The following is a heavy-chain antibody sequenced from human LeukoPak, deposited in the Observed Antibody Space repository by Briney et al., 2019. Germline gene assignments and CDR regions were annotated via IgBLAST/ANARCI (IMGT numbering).Heavy chain of an antibody. CDR1: GGSISSYY. J-gene: IGHJ4*02. V-gene: IGHV4-59*08. Sequence: SETLSLTCTVSGGSISSYYWSWIRQPPGKGLEWIGYIFYTGTTNYNPSLKSRVTISVDTSKNQFSLRLTSVTAADTARYYCARHFIASQSTFDYWGQGTLVTVSS. CDR2: IFYTGTT. CDR3: ARHFIASQSTFDY.